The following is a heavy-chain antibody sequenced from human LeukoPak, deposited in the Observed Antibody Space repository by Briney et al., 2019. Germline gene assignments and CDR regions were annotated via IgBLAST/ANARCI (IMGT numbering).Heavy chain of an antibody. CDR1: GSTFSSYA. CDR2: ISYDGSNK. J-gene: IGHJ6*02. Sequence: PGRSLRLSCAASGSTFSSYAMHWVRQAPGKGLEWVAVISYDGSNKYYADSVKGRFTISRDNSKNTLYLQMNSLRAEDTAVYYCARETPGERYPGSGSRDYYYGMDVWGQGTTVTVSS. V-gene: IGHV3-30-3*01. CDR3: ARETPGERYPGSGSRDYYYGMDV. D-gene: IGHD3-10*01.